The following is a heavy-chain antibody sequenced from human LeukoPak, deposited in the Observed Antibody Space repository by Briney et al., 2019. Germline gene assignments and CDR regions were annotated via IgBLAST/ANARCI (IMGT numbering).Heavy chain of an antibody. V-gene: IGHV3-23*01. CDR1: GFTFSSYA. Sequence: PGGSLRLSCAASGFTFSSYAMSWVRQAPGKELEWVSAISGSGGSTYYADSVKGRFTISRDNSKNTLYLQMNSLRAEDTAVYSCAKDDDYGSGSRWGQGTLVTVSS. CDR3: AKDDDYGSGSR. CDR2: ISGSGGST. D-gene: IGHD3-10*01. J-gene: IGHJ4*02.